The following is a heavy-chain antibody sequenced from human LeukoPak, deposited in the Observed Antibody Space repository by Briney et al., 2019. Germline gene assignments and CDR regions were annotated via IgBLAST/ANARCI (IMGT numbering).Heavy chain of an antibody. Sequence: SVKVSCKASGGTFSSYAISWVRQAPGQGLEWMGGIIPIFGTANYAQKFQGRVTITADESASTAYMELSSLRSEDTAVYYCARGTYSGSSYDAFDIWGQGTMVTVSS. CDR3: ARGTYSGSSYDAFDI. D-gene: IGHD1-26*01. J-gene: IGHJ3*02. V-gene: IGHV1-69*13. CDR2: IIPIFGTA. CDR1: GGTFSSYA.